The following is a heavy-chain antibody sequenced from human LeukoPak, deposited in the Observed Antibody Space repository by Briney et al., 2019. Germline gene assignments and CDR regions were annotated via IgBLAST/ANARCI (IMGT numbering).Heavy chain of an antibody. Sequence: KPSETLSLTCTVSGGSISSSSYYWGWIRQPPGKGLEWIGSIYYSGSTYYNPSLKSRVTISVDTSKNQFSLKLSSVTAADTAVYYCARGRVWVYYDSSGYYPDDYWGQGTLVTVSS. CDR1: GGSISSSSYY. CDR3: ARGRVWVYYDSSGYYPDDY. J-gene: IGHJ4*02. V-gene: IGHV4-39*07. D-gene: IGHD3-22*01. CDR2: IYYSGST.